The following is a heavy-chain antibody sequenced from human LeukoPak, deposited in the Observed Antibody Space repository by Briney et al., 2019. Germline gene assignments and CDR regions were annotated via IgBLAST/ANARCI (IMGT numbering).Heavy chain of an antibody. CDR1: GYTFTSYG. D-gene: IGHD3-16*01. CDR2: IIAYNGNT. J-gene: IGHJ4*02. Sequence: EAALKVSCKASGYTFTSYGISWVRQAPGQGLEWMGWIIAYNGNTNYAQKLQGRVTMTTDTSTSTAYMELRSLRSDDTAVYYCARDAPTDWGNFDYWGQGTLVTVSS. CDR3: ARDAPTDWGNFDY. V-gene: IGHV1-18*01.